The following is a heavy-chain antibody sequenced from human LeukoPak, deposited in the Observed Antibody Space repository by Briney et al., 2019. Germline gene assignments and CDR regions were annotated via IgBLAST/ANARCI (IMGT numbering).Heavy chain of an antibody. CDR2: INHSGST. J-gene: IGHJ4*02. D-gene: IGHD3-3*01. V-gene: IGHV4-34*01. Sequence: SETLSLTCAVYGGSFSVYYWSWIRQPPGKGLEWIGEINHSGSTNYNPSLKSRVTISVDTSKNQFSLKLSSVTAADTAVYYCAIEKGTYDFWSDWGQGTLVTVSS. CDR3: AIEKGTYDFWSD. CDR1: GGSFSVYY.